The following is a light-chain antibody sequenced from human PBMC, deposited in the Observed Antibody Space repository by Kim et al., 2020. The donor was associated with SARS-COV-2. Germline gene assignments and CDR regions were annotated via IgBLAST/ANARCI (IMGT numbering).Light chain of an antibody. CDR2: AAS. V-gene: IGKV1-27*01. CDR1: QGISNY. Sequence: ASVGDGVTIRCRASQGISNYLAWYQQKPGEAPKLLIYAASTLQFGVSTRFSGSGSGTEFTLTISDLQPEDVATYYCQKYDTAPWTFGHGTKVDIK. J-gene: IGKJ1*01. CDR3: QKYDTAPWT.